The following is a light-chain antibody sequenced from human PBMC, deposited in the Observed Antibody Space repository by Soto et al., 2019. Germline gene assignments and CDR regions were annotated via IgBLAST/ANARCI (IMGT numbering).Light chain of an antibody. CDR3: QQHNGYSERM. CDR1: QSISTW. Sequence: DIPMSQSPSTLSASAGDRVTITCRASQSISTWLAWYQQKPGKAPKLLIYGASSLASGVPSRFSGSGSGTEFTLTISSLQPDDFATYYCQQHNGYSERMFGQGTKVDIK. V-gene: IGKV1-5*01. J-gene: IGKJ1*01. CDR2: GAS.